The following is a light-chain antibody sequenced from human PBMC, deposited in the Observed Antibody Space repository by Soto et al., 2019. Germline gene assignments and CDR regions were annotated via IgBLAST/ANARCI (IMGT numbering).Light chain of an antibody. Sequence: ESVLTQSPGTLSLSPGDRATLSCRASQSVSSSYLAWYQQKPGQAPRLLIYGASSRATGIPDRFSGGGSGTDFTLTISRLEPEDFAVYYCQQYGSSLRTFGQGTKVDIK. J-gene: IGKJ1*01. CDR1: QSVSSSY. V-gene: IGKV3-20*01. CDR3: QQYGSSLRT. CDR2: GAS.